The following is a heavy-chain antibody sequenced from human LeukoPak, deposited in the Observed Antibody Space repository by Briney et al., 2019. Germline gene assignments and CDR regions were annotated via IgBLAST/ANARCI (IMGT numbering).Heavy chain of an antibody. Sequence: GGSLRLSCAASGFTFSSSWMTWVRQAPGKGLEWVANIKQDGSEKYYVDSVKGRFTIARDNAKNSLYLQMNSLRAEDTAVYYCARDAAAGAIIDYFDYWGQGTLVTVSS. J-gene: IGHJ4*02. V-gene: IGHV3-7*03. CDR3: ARDAAAGAIIDYFDY. CDR1: GFTFSSSW. CDR2: IKQDGSEK. D-gene: IGHD3-10*01.